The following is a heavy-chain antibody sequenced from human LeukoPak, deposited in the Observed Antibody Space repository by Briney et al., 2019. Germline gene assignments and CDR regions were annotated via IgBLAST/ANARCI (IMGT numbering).Heavy chain of an antibody. Sequence: GGSLRLSCAASGFTFSSYWMSWVRQAPGKGLEWVANIKQDGSDKYYVDSVKGRFTISRDNAKNSLYLQMNSLRADDTALYYCARQYSSSWYALGYLDYWGQRTLVTVSS. D-gene: IGHD6-13*01. CDR1: GFTFSSYW. CDR2: IKQDGSDK. J-gene: IGHJ4*02. V-gene: IGHV3-7*01. CDR3: ARQYSSSWYALGYLDY.